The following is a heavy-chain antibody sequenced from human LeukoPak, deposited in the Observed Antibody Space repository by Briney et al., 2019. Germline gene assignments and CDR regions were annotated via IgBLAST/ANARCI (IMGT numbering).Heavy chain of an antibody. D-gene: IGHD5/OR15-5a*01. V-gene: IGHV3-74*01. CDR2: IKSDGSAT. CDR3: AGDGLSTKPFDY. Sequence: PGGSLRLSCAASGFTLSSYWMRWVRQAPGKGLVWVSHIKSDGSATSYADSVKGRFTISRDITKNTLYLQMSSLRAEDTAVYFCAGDGLSTKPFDYWGQGTLVTVSS. CDR1: GFTLSSYW. J-gene: IGHJ4*02.